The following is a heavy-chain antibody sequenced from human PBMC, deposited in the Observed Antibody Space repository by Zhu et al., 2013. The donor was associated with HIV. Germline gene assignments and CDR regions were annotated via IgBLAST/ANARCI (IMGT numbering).Heavy chain of an antibody. CDR2: INPNSGGT. D-gene: IGHD3-10*01. CDR3: ARDHQSSVFRGVKFDY. J-gene: IGHJ4*01. Sequence: QVQLVQSGAEVTKPGASVKVSCKASGYTFTGYFLHWVRQAPGQGLEWMGWINPNSGGTNYAQNFQGRVTMTRDTSISTAYMKLSRLRSDDTAVYFCARDHQSSVFRGVKFDYWGQGTLVAVSS. CDR1: GYTFTGYF. V-gene: IGHV1-2*02.